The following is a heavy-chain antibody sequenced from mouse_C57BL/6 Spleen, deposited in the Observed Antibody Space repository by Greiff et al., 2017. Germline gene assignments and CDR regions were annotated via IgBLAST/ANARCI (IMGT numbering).Heavy chain of an antibody. Sequence: DVQLQESGPGLVKPSQSLSLTCSVTGYSITSGYYWNWIRQFPGNKLEWMGYISYDGSNNYNPSLKNRISITRDTSKNQFFLKLNSVTTEDTATYYCAREARGGFAYWGQGTLVTVSA. CDR1: GYSITSGYY. D-gene: IGHD3-1*01. CDR3: AREARGGFAY. J-gene: IGHJ3*01. CDR2: ISYDGSN. V-gene: IGHV3-6*01.